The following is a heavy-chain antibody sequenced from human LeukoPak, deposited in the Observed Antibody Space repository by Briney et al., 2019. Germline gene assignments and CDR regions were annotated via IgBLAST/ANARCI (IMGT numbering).Heavy chain of an antibody. CDR1: GFTFSSYA. D-gene: IGHD3-22*01. J-gene: IGHJ1*01. CDR3: AKDRSSPLSLIMIVHPECFQH. V-gene: IGHV3-23*01. Sequence: GGSLRLSCAASGFTFSSYAMSWVRQAPGKGLEWVSAISGSGGSTYYADSVKGRFTISRDNSKNTLYLQMNSLRAEDTAVYYCAKDRSSPLSLIMIVHPECFQHWGQGTLVTVSS. CDR2: ISGSGGST.